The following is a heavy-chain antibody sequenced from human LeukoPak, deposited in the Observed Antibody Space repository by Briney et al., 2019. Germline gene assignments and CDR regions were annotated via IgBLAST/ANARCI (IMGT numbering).Heavy chain of an antibody. CDR1: GGSISSSSYY. V-gene: IGHV4-39*02. J-gene: IGHJ6*03. Sequence: SETLSLTCTVSGGSISSSSYYWGWIRQPPGKGLEWIGEVNHSGSINYNPSLQSRVTISVDTSKNLFSLELSSVTAADTAVYYCARDTLTAPFYYSYMDVWGKGTTVTVSS. CDR3: ARDTLTAPFYYSYMDV. D-gene: IGHD1-14*01. CDR2: VNHSGSI.